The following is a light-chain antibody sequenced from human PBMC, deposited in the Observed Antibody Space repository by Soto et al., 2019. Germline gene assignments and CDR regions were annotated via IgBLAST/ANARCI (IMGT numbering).Light chain of an antibody. CDR1: QSVTSY. V-gene: IGKV3-11*01. CDR3: QKRSSWPIT. J-gene: IGKJ5*01. Sequence: EIVFTQSPAPLSLSPGERATLSCRASQSVTSYLAWYQQRPGQAPRLLIYDASRRATGIPARFSGSGSGADFTLTISSLEPEDFAVYYCQKRSSWPITFGQGTRLEIK. CDR2: DAS.